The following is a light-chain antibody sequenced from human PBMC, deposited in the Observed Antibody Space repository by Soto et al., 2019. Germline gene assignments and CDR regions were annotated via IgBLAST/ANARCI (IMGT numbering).Light chain of an antibody. Sequence: QSVLTQPASVSGAPGQRVTISCTGSRSNIGAGYDVHWYQQRPGTAPKLLTFGNSNRPSGVPDRFSASKSGTSASLAITGLQAEDEADYYCQSYDSSLSGVIFGGGTKLTVL. V-gene: IGLV1-40*01. CDR1: RSNIGAGYD. CDR2: GNS. CDR3: QSYDSSLSGVI. J-gene: IGLJ2*01.